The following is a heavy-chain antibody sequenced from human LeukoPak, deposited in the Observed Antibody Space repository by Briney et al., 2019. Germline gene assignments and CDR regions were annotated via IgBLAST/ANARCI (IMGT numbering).Heavy chain of an antibody. J-gene: IGHJ4*02. V-gene: IGHV1-2*02. D-gene: IGHD2-2*02. CDR3: ARACSSTSCYIFEPDFDY. CDR1: GYTFTGYY. Sequence: ASVKVSCKASGYTFTGYYMHWVRQAPGQGLEWMGWINPNSGGTNYAQKFQGRVTMTRDTSISTAYMELSRLRSDDTAVYYCARACSSTSCYIFEPDFDYWGQGTLVTVSS. CDR2: INPNSGGT.